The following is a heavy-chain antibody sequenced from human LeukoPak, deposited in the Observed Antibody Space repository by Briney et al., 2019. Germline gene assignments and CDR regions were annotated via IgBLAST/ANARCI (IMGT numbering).Heavy chain of an antibody. CDR2: ISSSSSYI. Sequence: PGGSLRLSCAASGFTFSSYSMNWVRQAPGKGLEWVSSISSSSSYIYYADSVKGRFTISRDNAKNSLYLQMNSLRAEDTAVYYCARDEVATISLDYRGQGTLVTVSS. CDR1: GFTFSSYS. CDR3: ARDEVATISLDY. D-gene: IGHD5-12*01. V-gene: IGHV3-21*01. J-gene: IGHJ4*02.